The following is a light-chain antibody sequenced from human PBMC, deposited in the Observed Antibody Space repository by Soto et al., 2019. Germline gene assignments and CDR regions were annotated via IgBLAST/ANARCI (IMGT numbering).Light chain of an antibody. Sequence: DIQMTQSPSTLSASVGDRVTITCRASQNIYRWLAWYQQKPGKAPNLLIYDASSLQSGVPSRFSGSGSGTEFTLTISSLHPDDFGTYCCQHYSGYPWTFGQGTKVEIK. CDR1: QNIYRW. V-gene: IGKV1-5*01. CDR3: QHYSGYPWT. J-gene: IGKJ1*01. CDR2: DAS.